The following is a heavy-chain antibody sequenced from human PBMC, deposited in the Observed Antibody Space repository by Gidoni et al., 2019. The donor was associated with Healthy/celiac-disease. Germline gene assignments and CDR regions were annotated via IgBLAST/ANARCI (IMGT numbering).Heavy chain of an antibody. J-gene: IGHJ4*02. CDR2: IRSNGGST. D-gene: IGHD2-21*01. V-gene: IGHV3-64D*09. Sequence: EVQLVESGGGLVQPGGSLRLSCSASGFTFSSYAMHWVRQAPGKGLEYVSAIRSNGGSTYYADSVKGRFTISRDNSKNTLYLQMSSLRAEDTDVYYCVKAGGLSVVVPAGLGYWGQGTLVTVSS. CDR3: VKAGGLSVVVPAGLGY. CDR1: GFTFSSYA.